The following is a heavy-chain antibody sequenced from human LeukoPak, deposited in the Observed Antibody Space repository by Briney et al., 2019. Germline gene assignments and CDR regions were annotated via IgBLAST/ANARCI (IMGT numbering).Heavy chain of an antibody. CDR2: INHSGST. D-gene: IGHD2-2*01. CDR3: ARNGHRYCSSTSCYSTRYTSRYYYYYMDV. V-gene: IGHV4-34*01. CDR1: GGSFSGYY. J-gene: IGHJ6*03. Sequence: TSETLSLTCAVYGGSFSGYYWSWIRQPPGKGLEWIGEINHSGSTNYNPSLKSRVTISVDTSKNQFSLKLSSVTAADTAVYYCARNGHRYCSSTSCYSTRYTSRYYYYYMDVWGKGTTVTVSS.